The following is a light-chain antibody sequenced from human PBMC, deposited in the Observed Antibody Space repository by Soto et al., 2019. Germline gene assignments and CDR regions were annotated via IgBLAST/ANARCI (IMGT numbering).Light chain of an antibody. V-gene: IGKV3-20*01. CDR3: QQFSSYPLT. J-gene: IGKJ4*01. CDR2: GVS. Sequence: EIVLTQSPGTLSLSPGERATLSCRATQSVTSSYFAWYQQKPGQAPRLLIYGVSSRATDIPDRFSGSGSGTDFTLTISRLEPEDFVVYYCQQFSSYPLTFGGGTKVEIK. CDR1: QSVTSSY.